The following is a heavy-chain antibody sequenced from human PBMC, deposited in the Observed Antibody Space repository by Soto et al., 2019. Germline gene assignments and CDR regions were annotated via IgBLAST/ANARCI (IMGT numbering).Heavy chain of an antibody. D-gene: IGHD6-19*01. CDR2: IGTGGDT. CDR3: AREAAGPGSYYYGMDV. J-gene: IGHJ6*02. Sequence: GGSLRLSCAASGFTFSSYDMHWVRQATGKGLEWVSAIGTGGDTYYPGSVKGRFTISRENAKNSLYLQMNSLRAEDTAVYYCAREAAGPGSYYYGMDVWGQGTTVTVSS. V-gene: IGHV3-13*01. CDR1: GFTFSSYD.